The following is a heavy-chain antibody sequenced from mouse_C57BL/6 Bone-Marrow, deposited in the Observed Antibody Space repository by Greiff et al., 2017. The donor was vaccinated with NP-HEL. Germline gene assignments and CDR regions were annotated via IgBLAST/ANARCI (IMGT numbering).Heavy chain of an antibody. D-gene: IGHD1-1*01. V-gene: IGHV14-3*01. J-gene: IGHJ1*03. Sequence: EVQLQESVAELVRPGASVKLSCTASGFNIKNTYMHWVKQRPEQGLEWIGRIDPANGNTKYAPKFQGKATITADTSSNTAYLQLSSLTSEDTAIYYCARWHYGSSYGYWYFDVWGTGTTVTVSS. CDR3: ARWHYGSSYGYWYFDV. CDR1: GFNIKNTY. CDR2: IDPANGNT.